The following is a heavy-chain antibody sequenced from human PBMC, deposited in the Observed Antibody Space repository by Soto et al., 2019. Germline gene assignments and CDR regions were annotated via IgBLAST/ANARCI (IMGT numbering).Heavy chain of an antibody. V-gene: IGHV3-9*01. Sequence: GGSLRLSCAASGFTFDDYAMHWVRQVPGKGLEWVAGISWNSGSIDYADSVKGRFTISRDNSKNTLYLQMNSLRAEDTAVYYCAKVKSYSNGPGMDVWGQGTTVTVSS. D-gene: IGHD4-4*01. CDR1: GFTFDDYA. CDR3: AKVKSYSNGPGMDV. CDR2: ISWNSGSI. J-gene: IGHJ6*02.